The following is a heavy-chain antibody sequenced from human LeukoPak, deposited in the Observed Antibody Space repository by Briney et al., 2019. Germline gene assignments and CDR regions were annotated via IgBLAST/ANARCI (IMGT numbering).Heavy chain of an antibody. CDR1: GYTFTAYY. D-gene: IGHD3-22*01. Sequence: ASVKVSCEASGYTFTAYYMHWVRQAPGQGLEWMGWINPNSGGTNYAQKFQGRVTMTRDTSISTAYMELSRLRSDDTAVYYCARALPPDSSGYYSDYWGQGTLVTVSS. CDR3: ARALPPDSSGYYSDY. V-gene: IGHV1-2*02. CDR2: INPNSGGT. J-gene: IGHJ4*02.